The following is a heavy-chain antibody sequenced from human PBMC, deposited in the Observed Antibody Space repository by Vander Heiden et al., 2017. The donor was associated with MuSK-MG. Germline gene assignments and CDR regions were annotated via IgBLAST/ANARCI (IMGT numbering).Heavy chain of an antibody. CDR3: ARGGAAAGYYFDY. CDR1: GGTFSHYA. J-gene: IGHJ4*02. CDR2: IVPILGIT. Sequence: QAELVQSGAEVKKPVSSVKVSCKASGGTFSHYAVSWVRQAPGQGLEWMGGIVPILGITNYSQRFKGRVTLTADESTSTVYMELSSLRSDDTAVYYCARGGAAAGYYFDYWGQGTLVTVSS. V-gene: IGHV1-69*04. D-gene: IGHD6-13*01.